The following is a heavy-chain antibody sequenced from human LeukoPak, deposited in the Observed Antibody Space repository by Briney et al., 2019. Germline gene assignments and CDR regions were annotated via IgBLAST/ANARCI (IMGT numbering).Heavy chain of an antibody. D-gene: IGHD2-21*02. CDR2: IGTAGDT. CDR1: GFTFSSYD. J-gene: IGHJ3*02. V-gene: IGHV3-13*01. Sequence: GGSLRLSCAASGFTFSSYDMHWVRQATGKGLEWVSAIGTAGDTYYPGSVKGRFTISREDAKNSLYLQMNSLRAGDTAVYYCARVRGGDRAAAFDIWGQGTMVTVSS. CDR3: ARVRGGDRAAAFDI.